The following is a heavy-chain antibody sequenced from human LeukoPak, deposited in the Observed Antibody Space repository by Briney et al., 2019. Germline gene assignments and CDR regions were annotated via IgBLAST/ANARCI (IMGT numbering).Heavy chain of an antibody. CDR3: ARHLRGNIVTMIFDY. CDR1: GGSISSSSYY. CDR2: IYYSGST. D-gene: IGHD5-12*01. V-gene: IGHV4-39*01. J-gene: IGHJ4*02. Sequence: SETLSLTCTVSGGSISSSSYYWGWIRQPPGQGLEWIGSIYYSGSTYYNPSLKSRVTISVDTSKNQFSLKLSSVTAADTAVYYCARHLRGNIVTMIFDYWGQGTLVTVSS.